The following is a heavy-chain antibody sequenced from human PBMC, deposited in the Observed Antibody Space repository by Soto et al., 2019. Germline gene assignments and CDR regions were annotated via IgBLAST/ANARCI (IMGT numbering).Heavy chain of an antibody. D-gene: IGHD6-6*01. V-gene: IGHV3-73*01. CDR3: TRSLEYSSSSLDY. Sequence: LXLSCAASGFTFSVSSMHWVRQASGKGLEWVGRIRSKANSYATAYAASVKGRFTISRDDSKNTAYLQMNSLKTEDTAVYYCTRSLEYSSSSLDYWGQGTLVTVSS. CDR2: IRSKANSYAT. J-gene: IGHJ4*02. CDR1: GFTFSVSS.